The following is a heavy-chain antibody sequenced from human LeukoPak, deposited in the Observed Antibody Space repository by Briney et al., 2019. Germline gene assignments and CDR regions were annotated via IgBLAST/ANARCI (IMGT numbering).Heavy chain of an antibody. Sequence: ASVKVSCKASGYIFADDYMHWVRQAPGQGLEWRGWINPNNGGTNYAQKFQGRVTMTRDTSISTAYMELSRLRSDDTAMYYCAKDRSWVEMATINSFDYWGQGTLVTVSS. CDR3: AKDRSWVEMATINSFDY. J-gene: IGHJ4*02. CDR1: GYIFADDY. D-gene: IGHD5-24*01. CDR2: INPNNGGT. V-gene: IGHV1-2*02.